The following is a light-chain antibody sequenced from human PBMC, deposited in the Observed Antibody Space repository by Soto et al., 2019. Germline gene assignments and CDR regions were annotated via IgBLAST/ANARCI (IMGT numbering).Light chain of an antibody. CDR3: QQYNSYSPT. Sequence: DIQMTQSPSTLSASVGDRVTITGRASQSISVWLAWYQQKAGKAPNLLIYKASRLESGVPSRFSGSGSETEFTLTISGLQPGDSATYYCQQYNSYSPTFGQGTKVAIK. CDR2: KAS. V-gene: IGKV1-5*03. J-gene: IGKJ1*01. CDR1: QSISVW.